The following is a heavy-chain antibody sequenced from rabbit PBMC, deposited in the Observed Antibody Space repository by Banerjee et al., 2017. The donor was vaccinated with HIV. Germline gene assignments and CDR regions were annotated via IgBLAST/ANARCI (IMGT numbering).Heavy chain of an antibody. CDR3: ARGYTNGFVL. V-gene: IGHV1S7*01. Sequence: QLKETGGGLVQPGGSLTLSCKASGFDFNTYYMSWVRQAPGKGLEWIGTIDFGIGRTYYASWAKSRFTISSDNAQNTVDLQVNSLTAADTATYFCARGYTNGFVLWGQGTLVTVS. J-gene: IGHJ4*01. D-gene: IGHD4-1*01. CDR2: IDFGIGRT. CDR1: GFDFNTYY.